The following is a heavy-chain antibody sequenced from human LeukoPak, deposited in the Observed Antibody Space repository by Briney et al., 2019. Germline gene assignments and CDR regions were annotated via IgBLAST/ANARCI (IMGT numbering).Heavy chain of an antibody. CDR3: AKDPYSSAWYGRSDY. Sequence: GGSLRLSCAASGFTFSSYWMHWVRQAPGKGLVWVSRINSDGSSTSYADSVKGRFTISRDNSKNTLYRQMNSLRAGDTAVYYCAKDPYSSAWYGRSDYWGQGTLVTVSS. CDR1: GFTFSSYW. D-gene: IGHD6-19*01. CDR2: INSDGSST. J-gene: IGHJ4*02. V-gene: IGHV3-74*01.